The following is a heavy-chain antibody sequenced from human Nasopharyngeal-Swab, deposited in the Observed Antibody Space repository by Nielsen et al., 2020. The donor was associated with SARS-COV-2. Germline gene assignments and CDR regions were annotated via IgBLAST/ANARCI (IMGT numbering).Heavy chain of an antibody. CDR2: IGTAGDT. D-gene: IGHD6-13*01. J-gene: IGHJ4*02. CDR1: GFTFSSYD. Sequence: GESLKISCAASGFTFSSYDMHWVRQATGKGLEWVSAIGTAGDTYYPGSVKGRFTISRENAKNSLYLQMNSLRAGDTAVYYCARARIAAAEYYFDYWGQGTLVTVSS. V-gene: IGHV3-13*01. CDR3: ARARIAAAEYYFDY.